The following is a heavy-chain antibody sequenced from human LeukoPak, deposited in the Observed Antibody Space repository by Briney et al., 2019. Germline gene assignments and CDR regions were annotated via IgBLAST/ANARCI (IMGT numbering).Heavy chain of an antibody. D-gene: IGHD3-22*01. CDR1: GGSFSGYY. CDR2: IYHSGST. V-gene: IGHV4-34*01. J-gene: IGHJ5*02. Sequence: TSETLSLTCAVYGGSFSGYYWSWIRQPPGKGLEWIGEIYHSGSTNYNPSLKSRVTISVDKSKNQFSLKLSSVTAADTAVYYCATAWGPGDYYDSSGYSGENWFDPWGQGTLVTVSS. CDR3: ATAWGPGDYYDSSGYSGENWFDP.